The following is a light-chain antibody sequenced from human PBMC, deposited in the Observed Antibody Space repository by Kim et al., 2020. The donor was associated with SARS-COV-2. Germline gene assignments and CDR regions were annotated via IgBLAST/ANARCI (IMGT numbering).Light chain of an antibody. CDR1: QGVNTD. J-gene: IGKJ5*01. CDR2: DAS. Sequence: LSPVEVTTLSCKASQGVNTDIAWYQQKPGQAPSLLISDASSRATGIPSRFSGSGSGTDFTLTISTLEPEDFAVYYCQQRDNWPPTFGHGTRLEIK. CDR3: QQRDNWPPT. V-gene: IGKV3-11*01.